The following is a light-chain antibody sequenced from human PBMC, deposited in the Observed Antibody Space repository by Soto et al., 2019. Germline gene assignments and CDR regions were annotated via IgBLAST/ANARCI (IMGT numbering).Light chain of an antibody. J-gene: IGKJ1*01. CDR1: QSISSW. CDR3: QQYNSYSWT. V-gene: IGKV1-5*03. CDR2: KAS. Sequence: DIPRTQSPTTLSASVGSRVTITCRASQSISSWLAWYQQKPGKAPKLLIYKASSLESGVPSRFSGSGSGTEFTLTISSLQPDDFATYYCQQYNSYSWTVGQGTKV.